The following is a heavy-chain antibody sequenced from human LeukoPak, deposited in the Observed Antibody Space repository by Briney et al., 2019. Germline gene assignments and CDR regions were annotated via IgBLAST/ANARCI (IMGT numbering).Heavy chain of an antibody. D-gene: IGHD1-14*01. CDR2: INHSGST. Sequence: SETLSLTCTVSGGSISSYYWSWIRQPPGKGLEWIGEINHSGSTNYNPSLKSRVTISVDTSKNQFSLKLSSVTAADTAVYYCARDRVDYWGQGTLVTVSS. CDR3: ARDRVDY. J-gene: IGHJ4*02. CDR1: GGSISSYY. V-gene: IGHV4-34*01.